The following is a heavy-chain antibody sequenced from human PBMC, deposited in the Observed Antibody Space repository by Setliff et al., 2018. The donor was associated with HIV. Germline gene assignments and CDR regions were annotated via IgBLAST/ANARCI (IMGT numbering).Heavy chain of an antibody. V-gene: IGHV3-23*03. Sequence: PGGSLRLSCAASGFTFSSYAMSWVRQAPGKGLEWVSVIYSGGSSTYYADSVKGRFTISRDNSKNTLYLQMNSLRAEDTAVYYCAKVPDYYYYYMDVWGKGTTVTVSS. J-gene: IGHJ6*03. CDR3: AKVPDYYYYYMDV. CDR2: IYSGGSST. CDR1: GFTFSSYA.